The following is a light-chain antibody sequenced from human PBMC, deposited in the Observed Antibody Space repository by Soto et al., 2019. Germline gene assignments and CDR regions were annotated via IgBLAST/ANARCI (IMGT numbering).Light chain of an antibody. CDR3: QNWGTGIGV. Sequence: QLVLTQSPSASASLGASVKLTCTLSSGHSSYAIAWHQQQPEKGPRYLMKLNSDGSHRKGDVIPDRFSGSSARAEHYLTIASLQAEDEADYCCQNWGTGIGVFGGGTKVTVL. V-gene: IGLV4-69*01. CDR2: LNSDGSH. CDR1: SGHSSYA. J-gene: IGLJ2*01.